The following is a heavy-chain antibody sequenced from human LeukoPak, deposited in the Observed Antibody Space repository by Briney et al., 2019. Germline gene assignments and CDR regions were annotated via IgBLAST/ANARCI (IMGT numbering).Heavy chain of an antibody. CDR2: ISGSGGST. CDR1: GFTFSSYG. CDR3: AKDSAVAGIRDYYYYCMDV. Sequence: GGSLRLSCAASGFTFSSYGMSWVRQAPGKGLEWVSAISGSGGSTYYADSVKGRFTISRDNSKNTLYLQMNSLRAEDTAVYYCAKDSAVAGIRDYYYYCMDVWGKGTSVTVSS. J-gene: IGHJ6*03. D-gene: IGHD6-19*01. V-gene: IGHV3-23*01.